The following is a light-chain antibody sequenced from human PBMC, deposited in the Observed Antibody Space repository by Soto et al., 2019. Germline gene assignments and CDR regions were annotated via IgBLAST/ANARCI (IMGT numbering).Light chain of an antibody. CDR3: VLYMGSGSWV. Sequence: QTVVTQEPSFSVSPGRTVTPTCGLSSGSVSTSYYPSWYQQTPGQAPRTLIYSTNTRSSGVPDRFSGSILGNKAALTITGAQADDESDYYCVLYMGSGSWVFGGGTKLTVL. J-gene: IGLJ3*02. CDR2: STN. CDR1: SGSVSTSYY. V-gene: IGLV8-61*01.